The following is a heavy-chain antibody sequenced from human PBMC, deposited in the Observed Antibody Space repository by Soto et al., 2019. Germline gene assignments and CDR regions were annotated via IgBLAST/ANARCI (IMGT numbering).Heavy chain of an antibody. D-gene: IGHD2-2*01. CDR3: TRSVVPIAPYYYYYMDV. Sequence: GGSLRLSCAASGFTFSSHFMNWVRQAPGKGLEWVSSISSSSGNIHYADSVKGRFTISRDNAKNSLYLQMNTLRAGDTAVYYCTRSVVPIAPYYYYYMDVWGKGTTVTVSS. J-gene: IGHJ6*03. CDR1: GFTFSSHF. CDR2: ISSSSGNI. V-gene: IGHV3-21*01.